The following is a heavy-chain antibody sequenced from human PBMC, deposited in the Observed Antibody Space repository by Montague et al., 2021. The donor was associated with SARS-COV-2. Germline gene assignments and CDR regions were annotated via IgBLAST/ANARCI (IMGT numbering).Heavy chain of an antibody. CDR3: ARGMIRGVTTPFDY. J-gene: IGHJ4*02. CDR1: SGSIISSGYY. CDR2: IYYNGTT. D-gene: IGHD3-10*01. V-gene: IGHV4-39*02. Sequence: SETQSLTCSVSSGSIISSGYYWGWIRQPPGKELEWIGNIYYNGTTYYNPSLQSRGTISVDTSKNHLSLRLSSVTAADTAVYFCARGMIRGVTTPFDYWGQGSQVTVSS.